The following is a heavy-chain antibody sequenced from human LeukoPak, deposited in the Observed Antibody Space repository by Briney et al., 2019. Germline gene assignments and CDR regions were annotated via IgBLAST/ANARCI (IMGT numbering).Heavy chain of an antibody. CDR1: GGSFSGYY. Sequence: PSETLSLTCAVYGGSFSGYYWSWIRQPPGKGLEWIGEINHSGSTNYNPSLKSRVTISVDTSKDQFSLKLSSVTAADTAVYYCARVLYTTHYYYYYYMDVWGKGTTVTVSS. D-gene: IGHD1-1*01. CDR2: INHSGST. V-gene: IGHV4-34*01. J-gene: IGHJ6*03. CDR3: ARVLYTTHYYYYYYMDV.